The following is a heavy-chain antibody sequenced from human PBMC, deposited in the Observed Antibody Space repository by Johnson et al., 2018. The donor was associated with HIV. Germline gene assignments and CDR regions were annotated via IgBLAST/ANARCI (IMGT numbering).Heavy chain of an antibody. CDR1: GFTFDDYG. D-gene: IGHD5-18*01. V-gene: IGHV3-20*04. Sequence: VQLVESGGGLVQPGRSLRLSCAASGFTFDDYGMSWVRQAPGKGLEWVSGINWNGGSTGYADSVKGRFTISRDNAKNSLYLQMNSLRAEDTAVYYCARDRGGSSYSWVAFDIWGQGTMVTVSS. CDR3: ARDRGGSSYSWVAFDI. J-gene: IGHJ3*02. CDR2: INWNGGST.